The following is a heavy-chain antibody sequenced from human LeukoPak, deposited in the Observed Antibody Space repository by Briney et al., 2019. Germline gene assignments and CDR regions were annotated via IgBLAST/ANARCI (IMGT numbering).Heavy chain of an antibody. D-gene: IGHD1-14*01. Sequence: GGSLRLSCAASGFTFSSYAMHWVRQAPGKGLEWVAVISYDGSNKYYADSVKGRFTISRDNAKNSLYLQMNSLRAEDTAVYYCASAPDNYYYYYMDVWGKGTTVTASS. V-gene: IGHV3-30-3*01. CDR2: ISYDGSNK. CDR1: GFTFSSYA. CDR3: ASAPDNYYYYYMDV. J-gene: IGHJ6*03.